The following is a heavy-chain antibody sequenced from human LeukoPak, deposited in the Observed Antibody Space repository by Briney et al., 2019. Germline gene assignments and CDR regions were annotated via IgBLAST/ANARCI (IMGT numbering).Heavy chain of an antibody. CDR3: AKDPSPYGSGSPFDY. Sequence: GGSLRLSCAASGFTFSSYAMSWVRQAPGKGLEWVSAISGSGGSTYYADSVKGRFTISRDNSKNTLYLQMNSLRAEDTAVYYCAKDPSPYGSGSPFDYWGQGTLVTASS. J-gene: IGHJ4*02. CDR2: ISGSGGST. D-gene: IGHD3-10*01. V-gene: IGHV3-23*01. CDR1: GFTFSSYA.